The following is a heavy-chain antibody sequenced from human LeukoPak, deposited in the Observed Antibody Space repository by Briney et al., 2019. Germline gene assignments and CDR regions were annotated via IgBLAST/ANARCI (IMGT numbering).Heavy chain of an antibody. Sequence: GGSLRLSCAASGFIFRGSGIYWVRQASGRGLEWVGRIRSKTDNYATGYAASVKGRFTISRDDSKNTAYLQMNSLNAEDTALYYCAKVYNADYFDYWGQGTLVIVSS. J-gene: IGHJ4*02. CDR2: IRSKTDNYAT. CDR3: AKVYNADYFDY. V-gene: IGHV3-73*01. CDR1: GFIFRGSG. D-gene: IGHD3-10*01.